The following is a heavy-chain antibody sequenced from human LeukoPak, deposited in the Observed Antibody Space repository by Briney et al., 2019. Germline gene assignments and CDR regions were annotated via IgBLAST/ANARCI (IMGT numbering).Heavy chain of an antibody. CDR1: GGSISSGSYY. J-gene: IGHJ4*02. CDR3: AREGSEVEMATIKDY. Sequence: SQTLSLTCTVSGGSISSGSYYWSWIRQPAGKGLEWLGRIYTSGSTNYNPSLKSRVTISVDTSKNQFSLKLSSVTAADTAVYYCAREGSEVEMATIKDYWGQGTLVTVSS. V-gene: IGHV4-61*02. CDR2: IYTSGST. D-gene: IGHD5-24*01.